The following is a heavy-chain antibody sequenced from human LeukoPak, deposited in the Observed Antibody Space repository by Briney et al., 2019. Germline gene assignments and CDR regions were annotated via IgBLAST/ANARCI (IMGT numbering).Heavy chain of an antibody. Sequence: GGSLRLSCAASGFTFSSNYMSWVRQAPGKGLEWVSVIYSGGSTYYADSVKGRFTISRDNSKNTLYLQMNSLRAEDTAVYYCARGVSPSWFTWFDPWGQGTLVTVTS. CDR2: IYSGGST. J-gene: IGHJ5*02. D-gene: IGHD3-10*01. CDR3: ARGVSPSWFTWFDP. CDR1: GFTFSSNY. V-gene: IGHV3-53*01.